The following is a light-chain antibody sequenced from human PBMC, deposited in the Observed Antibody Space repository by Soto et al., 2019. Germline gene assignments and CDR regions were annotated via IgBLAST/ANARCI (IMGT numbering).Light chain of an antibody. Sequence: EIVMTQSPATLSVSPGERATLSCKASQSVSRNLAWYQQKPGQAPRLLIYGASTRATGIPGRFSGSGSGTEFTLTISCLQPEDFAVYYCQQYNDWPPQLTFGGGTKVEIK. CDR1: QSVSRN. V-gene: IGKV3-15*01. J-gene: IGKJ4*01. CDR2: GAS. CDR3: QQYNDWPPQLT.